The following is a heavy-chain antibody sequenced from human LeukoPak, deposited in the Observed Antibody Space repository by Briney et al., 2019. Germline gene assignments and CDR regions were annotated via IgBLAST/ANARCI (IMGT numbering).Heavy chain of an antibody. D-gene: IGHD1-14*01. V-gene: IGHV3-48*01. J-gene: IGHJ4*02. Sequence: GGSLRLSCAASGFTFSSYSMNWVRRAPGRGLEWVSYISSSSSTIYYADSVKGRFTISRDNAKNSLYLQMNSLRAEDTAVYYCARDLSGLDYWGQGTLVTVSS. CDR3: ARDLSGLDY. CDR2: ISSSSSTI. CDR1: GFTFSSYS.